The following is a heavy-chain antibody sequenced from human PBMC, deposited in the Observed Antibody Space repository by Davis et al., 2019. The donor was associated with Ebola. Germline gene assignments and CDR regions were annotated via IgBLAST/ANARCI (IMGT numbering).Heavy chain of an antibody. Sequence: GESLKISCAASGFTFTTYAMSWVRQAPGKGLVWVSLIKSDGSSTRYADSVKGRFTISRDNAKNTLYLQMNSLRAEDTAVYYCAKAGDIVVVVAAAFDIWGQGTMVTVSS. D-gene: IGHD2-15*01. V-gene: IGHV3-74*01. CDR2: IKSDGSST. CDR1: GFTFTTYA. CDR3: AKAGDIVVVVAAAFDI. J-gene: IGHJ3*02.